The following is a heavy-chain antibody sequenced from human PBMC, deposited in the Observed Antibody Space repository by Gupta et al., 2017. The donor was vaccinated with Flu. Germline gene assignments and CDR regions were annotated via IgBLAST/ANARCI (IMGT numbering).Heavy chain of an antibody. J-gene: IGHJ4*02. Sequence: SNYYWALIRQPPGKGLEWIGTIYYSGTTYYNPSLRSRATMSLDTYRNQFSLKVRSVTAADTAVYYCAGGVGYAAFDFWGQGSLVTVSS. CDR3: AGGVGYAAFDF. D-gene: IGHD2-2*01. V-gene: IGHV4-39*01. CDR2: IYYSGTT. CDR1: SNYY.